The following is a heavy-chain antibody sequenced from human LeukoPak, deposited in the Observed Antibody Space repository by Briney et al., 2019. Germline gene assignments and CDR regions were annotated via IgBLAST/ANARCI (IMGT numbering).Heavy chain of an antibody. Sequence: HAGGSLGLSCAASGFTVITNDMTWVRQAPGKGLEWVSVLYSDGNTKYADSVQGRFTISRDNSKNTLYLEMNSLSPDDTAVYYCARGVEPLAANTLAYWGQGTLVTVSS. J-gene: IGHJ4*02. CDR3: ARGVEPLAANTLAY. CDR2: LYSDGNT. V-gene: IGHV3-53*01. D-gene: IGHD1-14*01. CDR1: GFTVITND.